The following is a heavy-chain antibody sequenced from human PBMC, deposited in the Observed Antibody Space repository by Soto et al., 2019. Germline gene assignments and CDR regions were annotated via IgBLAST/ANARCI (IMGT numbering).Heavy chain of an antibody. CDR1: GFIFTDFY. V-gene: IGHV3-11*04. CDR2: ISSSGTTI. Sequence: GGFLRLSCAGTGFIFTDFYMSWIRQAPGKGLEWVSYISSSGTTIYYLASVEGRFTISRDNSKNTLYLQMNSLRAEDTAVYYCAKGEFYYYDSSGYPPFDYWGQGTLVTVSS. CDR3: AKGEFYYYDSSGYPPFDY. D-gene: IGHD3-22*01. J-gene: IGHJ4*02.